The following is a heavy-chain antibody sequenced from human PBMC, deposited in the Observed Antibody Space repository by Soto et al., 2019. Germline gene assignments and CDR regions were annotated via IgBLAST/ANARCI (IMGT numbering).Heavy chain of an antibody. CDR2: ISSNGGST. V-gene: IGHV3-64*01. J-gene: IGHJ4*02. Sequence: EVPLVESGGGLVQPGRSLRLSCAASGFTFSSYAMHWVRQAPGKGLEYVSAISSNGGSTYYANSVKGRFTISRDNSKNTLYLQMGSLRAEDMAVYYCAREGYCSSTSCYSFDYWGQGTLVTVSS. CDR1: GFTFSSYA. CDR3: AREGYCSSTSCYSFDY. D-gene: IGHD2-2*01.